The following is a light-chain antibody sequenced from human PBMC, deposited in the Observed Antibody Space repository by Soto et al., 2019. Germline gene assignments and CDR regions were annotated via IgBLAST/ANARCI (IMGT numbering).Light chain of an antibody. J-gene: IGKJ4*01. V-gene: IGKV1-5*01. CDR3: QQYNSYSLT. CDR1: QTISSW. CDR2: DAS. Sequence: DIQVTQSPSSLSASEGDRVTITCRASQTISSWLAWYQQKPGKAPKLLIYDASSLESGVPSRFSGSGSGTEFTLTISSLQPDDFATYYCQQYNSYSLTFGGGTKVDI.